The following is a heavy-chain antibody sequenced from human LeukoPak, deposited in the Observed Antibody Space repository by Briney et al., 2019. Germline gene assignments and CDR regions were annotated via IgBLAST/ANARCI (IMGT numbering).Heavy chain of an antibody. J-gene: IGHJ6*03. D-gene: IGHD3-3*01. V-gene: IGHV4-39*07. CDR3: ASSLKWLPNYYYMDV. Sequence: SETLSLTCIVSGDSISSSSSYWGWIRQPPGKGLERIGSRYYRGSTYYNPSLKSRVTISVDTSKNQFSLKLSSVTAADTAVYYCASSLKWLPNYYYMDVWGKGTTVTVSS. CDR1: GDSISSSSSY. CDR2: RYYRGST.